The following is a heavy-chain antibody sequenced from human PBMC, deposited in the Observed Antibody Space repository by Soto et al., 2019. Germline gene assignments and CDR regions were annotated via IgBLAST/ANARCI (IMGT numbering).Heavy chain of an antibody. D-gene: IGHD2-21*01. Sequence: ASVKVSCKASGYRFVDYYILWVRQAPGQDLERMGILNPKGGESKYAQKFQGRVTITLESSTSTVYTVLRSLTSEDTAVDYLGRVHCGPDCRTGPWLYYYGMEVWGQVTTVT. J-gene: IGHJ6*01. V-gene: IGHV1-46*01. CDR2: LNPKGGES. CDR1: GYRFVDYY. CDR3: GRVHCGPDCRTGPWLYYYGMEV.